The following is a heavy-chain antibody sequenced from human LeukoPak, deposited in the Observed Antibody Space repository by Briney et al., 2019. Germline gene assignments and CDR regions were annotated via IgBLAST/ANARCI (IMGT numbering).Heavy chain of an antibody. Sequence: GGSLRLSCVASGFTFSKGWMNWVRQAPGKGLEWVGRVRSKTDGETTDYAAPVKGRFSISRDDSINTVYLQMNSLKTEDTAVYCCTTEKDYWGQGTLVTVSS. CDR1: GFTFSKGW. J-gene: IGHJ4*02. V-gene: IGHV3-15*07. CDR2: VRSKTDGETT. CDR3: TTEKDY.